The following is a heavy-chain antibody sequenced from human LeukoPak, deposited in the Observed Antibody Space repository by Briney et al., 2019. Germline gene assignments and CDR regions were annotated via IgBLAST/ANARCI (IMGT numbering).Heavy chain of an antibody. CDR2: INPSGGST. Sequence: ASVKVTCKASGYTFTGYYMHWVRQAPGQGLEWVGIINPSGGSTSYAQKVQGRVTMTRDMSTSTVYMGLSSLRSEDTAVYYSASSLEYSSSFWDYWGQGTLDTVSS. J-gene: IGHJ4*02. V-gene: IGHV1-46*01. CDR3: ASSLEYSSSFWDY. CDR1: GYTFTGYY. D-gene: IGHD6-6*01.